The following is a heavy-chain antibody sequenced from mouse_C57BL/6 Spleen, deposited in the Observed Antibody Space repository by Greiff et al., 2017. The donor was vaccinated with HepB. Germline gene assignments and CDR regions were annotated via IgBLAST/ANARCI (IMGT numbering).Heavy chain of an antibody. Sequence: VQLQQPGAELVKPGASVKMSCKASGYTFTSYWITWVKQRPGQGLEWIGDIYPGSGSTNYNEKFKSKATLTVDTSSSTAYMQLSSLTSEDSAVYYCARSYYDYDEFAYWGQGTLVTVSA. CDR2: IYPGSGST. J-gene: IGHJ3*01. D-gene: IGHD2-4*01. CDR1: GYTFTSYW. V-gene: IGHV1-55*01. CDR3: ARSYYDYDEFAY.